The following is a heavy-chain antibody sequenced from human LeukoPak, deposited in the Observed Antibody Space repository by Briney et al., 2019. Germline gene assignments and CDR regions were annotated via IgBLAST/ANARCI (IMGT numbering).Heavy chain of an antibody. J-gene: IGHJ4*02. CDR2: FDPEDGET. V-gene: IGHV1-24*01. Sequence: ASVKVSCKVSGYTLTELSMRWVRQAPGKGLEWMGGFDPEDGETIYAQKFQGRVTMTEDTSTDTAYMELSSLRSEDTAVYYCATVRDCSGGSCYTVPTPDYFDYWGQGTLVTVSS. CDR3: ATVRDCSGGSCYTVPTPDYFDY. D-gene: IGHD2-15*01. CDR1: GYTLTELS.